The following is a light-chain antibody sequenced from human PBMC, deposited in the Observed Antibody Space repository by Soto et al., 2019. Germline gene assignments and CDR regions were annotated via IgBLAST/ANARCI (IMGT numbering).Light chain of an antibody. CDR1: QSISTW. CDR3: QKYNSSWT. J-gene: IGKJ1*01. Sequence: DIQMTQSPSTLSASIGDRVTITCRASQSISTWLAWYQQKPGKAPKLLIYDASSLESGVPSRFSGSGSGTEFTLTISSLQPEDFATYYCQKYNSSWTFGQGTKVDIK. V-gene: IGKV1-5*01. CDR2: DAS.